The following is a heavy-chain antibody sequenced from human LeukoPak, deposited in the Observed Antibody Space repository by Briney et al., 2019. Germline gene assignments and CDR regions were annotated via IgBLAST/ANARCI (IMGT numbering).Heavy chain of an antibody. J-gene: IGHJ4*02. D-gene: IGHD1-26*01. CDR2: IKSKTDGGTT. CDR3: ATEYYGSFNY. CDR1: GFSFSSAW. V-gene: IGHV3-15*01. Sequence: PGGSLRLSCAASGFSFSSAWMSWVRQAPGEGLEWVGRIKSKTDGGTTDYAAPVKGRFTISRDDSANTLYLQMNSLKTEDTAVYFSATEYYGSFNYWGQGTLVTVSS.